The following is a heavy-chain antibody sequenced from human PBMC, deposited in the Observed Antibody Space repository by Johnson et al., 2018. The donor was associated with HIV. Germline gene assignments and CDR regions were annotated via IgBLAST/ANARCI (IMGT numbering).Heavy chain of an antibody. V-gene: IGHV3-20*04. CDR3: ARDLIGWELRGAFDI. D-gene: IGHD1-26*01. J-gene: IGHJ3*02. Sequence: EVQLVESGGGLVQPGRSLRLSCAASGFTFDDYDMSWVRQAPGKGLEWVSGINWSGDSTGFADSVKGRFTISRDNAKNSMYLQMNSLRAEDTAWYYCARDLIGWELRGAFDIWGQGTMVTVSS. CDR2: INWSGDST. CDR1: GFTFDDYD.